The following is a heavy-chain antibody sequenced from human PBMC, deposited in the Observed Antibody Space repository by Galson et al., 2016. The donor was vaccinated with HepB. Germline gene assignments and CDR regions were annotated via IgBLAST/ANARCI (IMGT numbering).Heavy chain of an antibody. CDR2: ISSSSSYI. CDR1: GFSSINYD. V-gene: IGHV3-21*01. CDR3: ARPPYSSGNDY. D-gene: IGHD6-19*01. Sequence: SLRLSCAASGFSSINYDMHWVRQAPGKGLEWVSSISSSSSYIYYADSVKGRFTISRDNAKNSLYLQMNSLRAEDTAVYYCARPPYSSGNDYWGRGTLVTVSS. J-gene: IGHJ4*02.